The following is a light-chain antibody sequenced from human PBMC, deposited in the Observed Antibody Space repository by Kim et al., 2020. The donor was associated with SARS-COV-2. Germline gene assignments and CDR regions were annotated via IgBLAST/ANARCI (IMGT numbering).Light chain of an antibody. CDR1: QSIGTY. Sequence: ASVGDRVTITCRASQSIGTYLNWYQHKPGKAPNLLIYAASSLQSGVPSRFSGRGSGTDFSLTISSLQPEDSATYYCQQSYSTPLTLGGGTKVDIK. J-gene: IGKJ4*01. CDR2: AAS. V-gene: IGKV1-39*01. CDR3: QQSYSTPLT.